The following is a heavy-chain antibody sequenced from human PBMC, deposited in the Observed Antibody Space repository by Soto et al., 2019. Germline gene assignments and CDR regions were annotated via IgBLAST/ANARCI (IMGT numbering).Heavy chain of an antibody. CDR3: ARAIWYSGNYYFDS. Sequence: ASVKVSCKTSGYSFTKYAMRWVRQAPGQRLEWMGWINAGDGKTKYSQNFQGRVTITRDTSASTAYMELSNLRSEDTAVYYCARAIWYSGNYYFDSWGQGTLVTVSS. CDR1: GYSFTKYA. V-gene: IGHV1-3*01. D-gene: IGHD1-26*01. J-gene: IGHJ4*02. CDR2: INAGDGKT.